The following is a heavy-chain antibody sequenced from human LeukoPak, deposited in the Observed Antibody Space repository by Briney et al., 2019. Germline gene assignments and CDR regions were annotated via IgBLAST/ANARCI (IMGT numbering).Heavy chain of an antibody. V-gene: IGHV4-61*02. CDR2: IYTSGST. J-gene: IGHJ4*02. Sequence: SQTLSLTCTVSGGSISSGSYYWSWIRQPAGKGLEWTGRIYTSGSTNYNPSLKSRVTISVDTSKNQFSLKLSSVTAVDTAVYYCAVFLPYCSGGSCYSDYWGQGTLVTVSS. CDR1: GGSISSGSYY. D-gene: IGHD2-15*01. CDR3: AVFLPYCSGGSCYSDY.